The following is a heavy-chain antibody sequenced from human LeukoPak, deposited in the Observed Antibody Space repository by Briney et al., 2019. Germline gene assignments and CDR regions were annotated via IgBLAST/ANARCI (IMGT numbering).Heavy chain of an antibody. CDR3: ARALYSGHADLFDS. D-gene: IGHD5-12*01. CDR1: GFTVSGTY. J-gene: IGHJ4*02. CDR2: IYSGGNT. Sequence: GGSLRLSCAVSGFTVSGTYMSWVRQAPGKGLEWVSVIYSGGNTYYSDSVKGRFAISRDTSKNTLHLQMNSLRAEGTAVYYCARALYSGHADLFDSWGQGTLVTVSP. V-gene: IGHV3-66*01.